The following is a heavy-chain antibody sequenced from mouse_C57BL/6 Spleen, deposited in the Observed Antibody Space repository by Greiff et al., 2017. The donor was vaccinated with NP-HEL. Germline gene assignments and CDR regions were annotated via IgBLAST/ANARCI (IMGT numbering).Heavy chain of an antibody. D-gene: IGHD1-1*01. CDR1: GYTFTDYY. J-gene: IGHJ1*03. CDR2: INPNNGGT. V-gene: IGHV1-26*01. CDR3: ARESGSNYLYFDV. Sequence: EVQLQQSGPELVKPGASVKISCKASGYTFTDYYMNWVKQSHGKSLEWIGDINPNNGGTSYNQKFKGKATLTVDKSSSTAYMELRSLTSEDSAVYYCARESGSNYLYFDVWGTGTTVTVSS.